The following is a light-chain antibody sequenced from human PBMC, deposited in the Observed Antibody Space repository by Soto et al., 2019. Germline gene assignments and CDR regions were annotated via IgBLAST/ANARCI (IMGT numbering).Light chain of an antibody. CDR2: DVN. CDR1: SSDVGGYNY. Sequence: QSALTQPASVSGSPGQSITISCTGTSSDVGGYNYVSWYQQHPGKAPKLMIYDVNNRPSGVSNRFSGAKSGNTASLTNSGLNAEDEADYYCNSYTSSSTLVVFGGGTKLTVL. V-gene: IGLV2-14*01. CDR3: NSYTSSSTLVV. J-gene: IGLJ2*01.